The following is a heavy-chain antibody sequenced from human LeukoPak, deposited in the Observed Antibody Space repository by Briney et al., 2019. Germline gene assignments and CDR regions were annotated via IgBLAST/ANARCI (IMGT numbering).Heavy chain of an antibody. Sequence: GGSLRLSCSASGFTFGDYAMSWFRQAPGKGLEWVGFIRSKAYGGTTEYAASVKGRFTISRDDSKSIAYLQMNSLKTEDTAVYYCTRDPAIVGATSFDYWGQGTLVTVSS. V-gene: IGHV3-49*03. CDR2: IRSKAYGGTT. CDR1: GFTFGDYA. D-gene: IGHD1-26*01. J-gene: IGHJ4*02. CDR3: TRDPAIVGATSFDY.